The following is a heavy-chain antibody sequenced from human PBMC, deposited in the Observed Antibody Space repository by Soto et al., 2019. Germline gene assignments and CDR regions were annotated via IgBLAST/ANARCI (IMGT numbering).Heavy chain of an antibody. CDR3: SRGRGEVAHERYYYGMDV. J-gene: IGHJ6*02. Sequence: HPGGSLRLSCAASGFTVRTNYMSWFRQAPGKGLEWVGFIRSNAYVGTTEYDASAKGRFTISRDESKSIAYLQMNSLKIEDTGVYYCSRGRGEVAHERYYYGMDVWGQGTTVTVSS. CDR1: GFTVRTNY. V-gene: IGHV3-49*03. D-gene: IGHD5-12*01. CDR2: IRSNAYVGTT.